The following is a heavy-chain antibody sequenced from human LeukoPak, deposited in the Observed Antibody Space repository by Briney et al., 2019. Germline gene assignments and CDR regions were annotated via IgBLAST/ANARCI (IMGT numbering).Heavy chain of an antibody. V-gene: IGHV6-1*01. J-gene: IGHJ4*02. Sequence: SQTLSLTCALSGDSVSSNSVTWNWIRQSPSRGLEWLGRTYYRSTWYNDYAVSVRGRITVNPDTSKNQFSLHLNSVTPEDTAVYYCARGGGWPLDYWGQGTLVTVSS. CDR3: ARGGGWPLDY. D-gene: IGHD6-19*01. CDR2: TYYRSTWYN. CDR1: GDSVSSNSVT.